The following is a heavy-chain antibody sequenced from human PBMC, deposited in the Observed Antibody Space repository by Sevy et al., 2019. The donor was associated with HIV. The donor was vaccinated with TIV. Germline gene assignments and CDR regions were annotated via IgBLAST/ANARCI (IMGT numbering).Heavy chain of an antibody. CDR3: ARDRVGSYAGSDY. CDR2: ISSSSSAI. Sequence: GGSLRLSCAASGFTFSDFYMSWIRQAPGKGLEWISYISSSSSAIYYADSVKGRFPISRDDAKNSLYLQMNSLRADDTAVYYCARDRVGSYAGSDYWGQGTLVTVSS. D-gene: IGHD1-26*01. V-gene: IGHV3-11*01. J-gene: IGHJ4*02. CDR1: GFTFSDFY.